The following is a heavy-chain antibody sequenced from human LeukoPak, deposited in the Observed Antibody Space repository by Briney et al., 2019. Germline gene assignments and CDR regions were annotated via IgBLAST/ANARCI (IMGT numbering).Heavy chain of an antibody. Sequence: PGRSLRLSCAASGFTFSSYGMHWVRQAPGKGLEWVAVISYDGSNKYYADSVKGRFTISRGNSKNTLYLQMNSLRAEDTAVYYCAKREGVNFWGQGTLVTVSS. CDR2: ISYDGSNK. D-gene: IGHD3-10*01. CDR1: GFTFSSYG. CDR3: AKREGVNF. J-gene: IGHJ4*02. V-gene: IGHV3-30*18.